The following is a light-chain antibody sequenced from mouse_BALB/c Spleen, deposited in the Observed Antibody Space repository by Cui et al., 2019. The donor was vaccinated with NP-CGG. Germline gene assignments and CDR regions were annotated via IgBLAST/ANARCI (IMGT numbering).Light chain of an antibody. J-gene: IGLJ1*01. V-gene: IGLV1*01. Sequence: QAVVTQESALTTSPGETVTLTCRSGTGAVTTRTYANWVQEKPDHLFTGLIGGTNNRVPGVPARFSGSLIGDKAALTITGAQTEDEAIYFCALWYSNHWVFGGGTKLTVL. CDR3: ALWYSNHWV. CDR1: TGAVTTRTY. CDR2: GTN.